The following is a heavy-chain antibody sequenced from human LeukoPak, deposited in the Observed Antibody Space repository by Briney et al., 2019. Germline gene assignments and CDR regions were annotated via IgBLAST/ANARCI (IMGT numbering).Heavy chain of an antibody. V-gene: IGHV1-2*02. CDR3: ARGDDPVVVTATYYCVY. CDR1: GFTFTDYY. J-gene: IGHJ4*02. Sequence: ASVKVSCKASGFTFTDYYVHWVRQAPGQGLEWMGWINPNSGVTNYAQKFQGRVTMTRNTSISTTYMELKRLRSDDTAVFYCARGDDPVVVTATYYCVYWGQGTLVTVSS. D-gene: IGHD2-21*02. CDR2: INPNSGVT.